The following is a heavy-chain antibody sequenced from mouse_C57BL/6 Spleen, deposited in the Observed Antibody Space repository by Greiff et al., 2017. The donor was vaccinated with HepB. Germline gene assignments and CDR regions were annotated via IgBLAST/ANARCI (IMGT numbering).Heavy chain of an antibody. CDR1: GYTFTSYT. CDR3: ARGDTTGWYFDV. J-gene: IGHJ1*03. D-gene: IGHD1-1*01. CDR2: INPSSGYT. Sequence: QVHVKQSGAELARPGASVKMSCKASGYTFTSYTMHWVKQRPGQGLEWIGYINPSSGYTKYNQKFKDKATLTADKSSSTAYMQLSSLTSEDSAVYYCARGDTTGWYFDVWGTGTTVTVSS. V-gene: IGHV1-4*01.